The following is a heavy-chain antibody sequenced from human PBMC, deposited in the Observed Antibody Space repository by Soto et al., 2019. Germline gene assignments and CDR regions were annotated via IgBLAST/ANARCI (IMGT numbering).Heavy chain of an antibody. D-gene: IGHD2-15*01. V-gene: IGHV1-18*01. CDR2: ISAYNGNT. CDR3: ARDRRDQLILNNWCDP. CDR1: GYTFTSYG. Sequence: QVQLVQSGAEVKKPGASVKVSCKASGYTFTSYGISWVRQAPGQGLEWMGWISAYNGNTNYAQKLQGRVTMTTDTSTSTAYMEPRSRRSDDRAVYYCARDRRDQLILNNWCDPWGQGTLVTVSS. J-gene: IGHJ5*02.